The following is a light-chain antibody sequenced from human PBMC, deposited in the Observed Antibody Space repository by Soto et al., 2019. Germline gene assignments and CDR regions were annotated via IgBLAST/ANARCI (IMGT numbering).Light chain of an antibody. CDR2: AAS. CDR3: QQSYSTPFT. CDR1: QRISSF. Sequence: IQMTQSPSSLSASVGDRVTITCRASQRISSFLSWYQQKPGKAPKLLIYAASSLHSGVPSRFSGSGSGTDFTLTISSLQPEDFATYYCQQSYSTPFTFGPGTKVDI. J-gene: IGKJ3*01. V-gene: IGKV1-39*01.